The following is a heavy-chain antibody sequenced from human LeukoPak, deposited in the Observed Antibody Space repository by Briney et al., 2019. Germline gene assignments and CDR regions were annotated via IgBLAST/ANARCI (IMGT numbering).Heavy chain of an antibody. CDR2: IYYSGRT. V-gene: IGHV4-39*07. CDR1: GGSISSSSYY. D-gene: IGHD5-24*01. CDR3: ARDPSVEMATINAFDI. J-gene: IGHJ3*02. Sequence: SETLSLTCTVSGGSISSSSYYWGWIRQPPGKGLEWIGSIYYSGRTYYNPSLKSRVTISVDTSKNQFSLKLSSVTAADTAVYYCARDPSVEMATINAFDIWGQGTMVTVSS.